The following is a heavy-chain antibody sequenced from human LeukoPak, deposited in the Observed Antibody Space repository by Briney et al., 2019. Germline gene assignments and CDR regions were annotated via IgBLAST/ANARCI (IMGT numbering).Heavy chain of an antibody. J-gene: IGHJ4*02. D-gene: IGHD4-17*01. CDR1: GGSINNKY. Sequence: PSETLSLTCDVSGGSINNKYWSWIRQSPGKRLEWIGYIYYTGETKYNPSLESRVTMSVDTSKNQFSLKVYSVTATDTAMYYCARYSRNNDYVLDYWGQGTLVTVSS. CDR2: IYYTGET. CDR3: ARYSRNNDYVLDY. V-gene: IGHV4-59*01.